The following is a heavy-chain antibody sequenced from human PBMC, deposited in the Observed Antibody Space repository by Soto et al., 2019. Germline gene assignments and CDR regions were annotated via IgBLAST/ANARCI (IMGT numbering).Heavy chain of an antibody. D-gene: IGHD2-2*01. CDR3: ARLMAWTSPNFDY. CDR2: IYYSGST. J-gene: IGHJ4*02. CDR1: GGSISSYY. V-gene: IGHV4-59*08. Sequence: SETLSLTCTVSGGSISSYYWSWIRQPPGKGLEWIGYIYYSGSTNYNPSLKSRVTISVDTSKNQFSLKLSSVTAADTAVYYCARLMAWTSPNFDYWGQGTLVTVSS.